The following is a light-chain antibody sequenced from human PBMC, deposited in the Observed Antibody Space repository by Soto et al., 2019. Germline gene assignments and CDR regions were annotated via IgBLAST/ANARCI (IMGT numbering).Light chain of an antibody. CDR2: DAS. CDR3: QPSSNSIT. V-gene: IGKV3-11*01. J-gene: IGKJ5*01. Sequence: EIVLTQSPATLSLSPGERATLSCRASQSVSSNLAWYQQTPGQAPRLLIYDASNRATGIPARFSASGSGTNFTLTISGLEPEEFVVYYCQPSSNSITFGQGTRLEIK. CDR1: QSVSSN.